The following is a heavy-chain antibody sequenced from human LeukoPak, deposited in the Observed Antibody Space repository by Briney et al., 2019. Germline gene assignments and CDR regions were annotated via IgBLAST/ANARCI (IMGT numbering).Heavy chain of an antibody. V-gene: IGHV4-59*01. J-gene: IGHJ5*02. CDR2: IYYSGST. CDR1: GGSISTYY. CDR3: ARDHDRIPFDP. Sequence: SETLSLTCTVSGGSISTYYWSWIRQPPGKGLEWIGYIYYSGSTNYNPSLKSRVTISVDTSKNQFSLKLSSVTAADTAVYYCARDHDRIPFDPWGQGTLVTVSS. D-gene: IGHD3-22*01.